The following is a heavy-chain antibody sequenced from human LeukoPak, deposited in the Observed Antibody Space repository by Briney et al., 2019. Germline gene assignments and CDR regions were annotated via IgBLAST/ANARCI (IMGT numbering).Heavy chain of an antibody. CDR2: IYYSGST. V-gene: IGHV4-61*01. CDR1: GVSVSSGSYY. D-gene: IGHD3-9*01. J-gene: IGHJ6*02. CDR3: ARDVRGYYDILTGYYDYGMDV. Sequence: SETLSLTCTVSGVSVSSGSYYWSWIRQPPGKGLEWIGYIYYSGSTNYNPSLKSRVTISVDTSKNQFSLKLSSVTAADTAVYYCARDVRGYYDILTGYYDYGMDVWGQGTTVTVSS.